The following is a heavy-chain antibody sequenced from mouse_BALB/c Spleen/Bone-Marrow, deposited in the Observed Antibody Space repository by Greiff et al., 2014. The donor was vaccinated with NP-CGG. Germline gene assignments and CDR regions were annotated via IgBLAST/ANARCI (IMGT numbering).Heavy chain of an antibody. J-gene: IGHJ1*01. Sequence: VQLQQSGPGLVKPSQSLSITYTVSGFSLTTYGLHWVRQSPGKGLEWLGVIWSGGGTDYNAAFISRLIISKDNSKSQVFFKMNSLQTNDTAMYYCARKGYTGYFDVWGAGTTVTVSS. V-gene: IGHV2-2*02. CDR1: GFSLTTYG. D-gene: IGHD2-2*01. CDR3: ARKGYTGYFDV. CDR2: IWSGGGT.